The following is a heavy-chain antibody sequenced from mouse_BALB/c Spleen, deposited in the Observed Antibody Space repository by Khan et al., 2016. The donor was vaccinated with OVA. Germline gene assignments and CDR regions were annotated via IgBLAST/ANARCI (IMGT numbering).Heavy chain of an antibody. CDR3: ARPPYFSYTLDH. J-gene: IGHJ4*01. D-gene: IGHD2-10*01. CDR1: GYTFTNYG. Sequence: QVRLKQSGPELKKPGETVKISCKASGYTFTNYGMNWVKQSPGKALKWMGWINTYTGEPTYADDFKGRFAFSLDTSASTAYLQINNLKSEDTATYFCARPPYFSYTLDHWGQGTSVTVSS. V-gene: IGHV9-3-1*01. CDR2: INTYTGEP.